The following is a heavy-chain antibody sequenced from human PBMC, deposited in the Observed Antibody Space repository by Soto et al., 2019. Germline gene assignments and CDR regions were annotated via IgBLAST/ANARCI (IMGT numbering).Heavy chain of an antibody. Sequence: DSGKVCFKASGYPFTSYGISLVRQAPGQGLEWMGWISAYNGNTNYAQKLQGRVTMTTDTSTSTAYMELRSLRSDDTAVYYCARITIFGVVIIGWFDPWGQGTLFTVSS. D-gene: IGHD3-3*01. CDR3: ARITIFGVVIIGWFDP. CDR2: ISAYNGNT. V-gene: IGHV1-18*01. CDR1: GYPFTSYG. J-gene: IGHJ5*02.